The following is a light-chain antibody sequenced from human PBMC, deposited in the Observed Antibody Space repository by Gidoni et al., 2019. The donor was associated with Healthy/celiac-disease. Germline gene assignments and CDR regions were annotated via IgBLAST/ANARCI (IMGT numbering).Light chain of an antibody. J-gene: IGLJ1*01. CDR3: CSYAGSYKV. Sequence: QSALTQPRSVSGSPGQSVTISCTGTSSDVGGYNYVSWYQPHPGKAPKLMIYDVSKQPSGVPDRFSGSKSGNTASLTISGLQAEDEADYYCCSYAGSYKVFGTGTKVTVL. V-gene: IGLV2-11*01. CDR2: DVS. CDR1: SSDVGGYNY.